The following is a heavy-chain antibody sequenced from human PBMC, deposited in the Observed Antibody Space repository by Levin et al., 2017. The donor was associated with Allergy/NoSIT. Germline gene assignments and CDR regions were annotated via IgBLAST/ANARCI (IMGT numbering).Heavy chain of an antibody. V-gene: IGHV4-31*03. Sequence: SETLSLTCTVSGGSISSGGYYWSWIRQHPGKGLEWIGYIYYSGSTYYNPSLKSRVTISVDTSKNQFSLKLSSVTAADTAVYYCAREDYDSSGYSGWYAFDIWGQGTMVTVSS. CDR3: AREDYDSSGYSGWYAFDI. J-gene: IGHJ3*02. CDR1: GGSISSGGYY. CDR2: IYYSGST. D-gene: IGHD3-22*01.